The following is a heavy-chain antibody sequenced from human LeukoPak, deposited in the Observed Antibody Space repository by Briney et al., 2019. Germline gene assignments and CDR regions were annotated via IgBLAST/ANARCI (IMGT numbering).Heavy chain of an antibody. CDR2: ISWNSGSI. Sequence: PGGSLRLSCAASGFTFDDYAMHWVRQAPGKGLEWVSGISWNSGSIGYADSVKGRFTISRDNAKNSLYLQMNSLRAEDTAVYYCAKDGRSWPLDYWGQGTLVTISS. V-gene: IGHV3-9*01. CDR1: GFTFDDYA. D-gene: IGHD6-13*01. CDR3: AKDGRSWPLDY. J-gene: IGHJ4*02.